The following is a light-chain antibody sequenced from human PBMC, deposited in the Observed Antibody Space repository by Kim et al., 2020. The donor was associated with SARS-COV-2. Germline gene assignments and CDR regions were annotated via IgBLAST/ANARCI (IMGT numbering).Light chain of an antibody. J-gene: IGKJ4*01. V-gene: IGKV3-20*01. CDR2: GAS. CDR3: QQYGSSPRLT. Sequence: PGERATLSCRASQSVSSSYLAWYQQKPGQAPRLLIYGASSRATGIPDRFSGSGSGTDFTLTISRLEPEDFAVYYCQQYGSSPRLTFGGGTKVEIK. CDR1: QSVSSSY.